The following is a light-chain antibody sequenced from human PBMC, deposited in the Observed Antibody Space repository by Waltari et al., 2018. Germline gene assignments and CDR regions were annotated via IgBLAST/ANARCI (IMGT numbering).Light chain of an antibody. V-gene: IGKV1-9*01. J-gene: IGKJ2*01. Sequence: IQLTQSPSFLSASVGDRVTITCRASQPISIYLAWYQQKPGKAPKLLIYAASTLQRGVPSRFSGSASGTEFSLTISSLQPEDSATYYCQQRNSYRYTFGQGTKLEIK. CDR2: AAS. CDR1: QPISIY. CDR3: QQRNSYRYT.